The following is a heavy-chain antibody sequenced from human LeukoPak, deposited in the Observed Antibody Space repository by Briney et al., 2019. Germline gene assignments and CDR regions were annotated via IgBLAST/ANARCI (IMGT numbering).Heavy chain of an antibody. CDR3: ARARYYDSSGYYTQRRNYYYYYMDV. J-gene: IGHJ6*03. CDR1: GGSISSGSYY. D-gene: IGHD3-22*01. CDR2: IYTSGST. Sequence: PSQTPSLTCTVSGGSISSGSYYWSWIRQPAGKGLEWIGRIYTSGSTNYNPSLKSRVTISVDTSKNQFSLKLSSVTAADTAVYYCARARYYDSSGYYTQRRNYYYYYMDVWGKGTTVTISS. V-gene: IGHV4-61*02.